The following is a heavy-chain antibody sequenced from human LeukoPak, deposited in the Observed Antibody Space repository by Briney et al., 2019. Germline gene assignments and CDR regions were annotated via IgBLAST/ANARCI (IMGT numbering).Heavy chain of an antibody. Sequence: SETLSLTCTVSGGSISSYYWSWIRQPPGKGLEWIEYIYYTGSTNYNPSLRSRVTISGDTSKSQFSLKLSSVTAADSAVYYCASGGYSYGKFDYWGQGTLVTVSS. V-gene: IGHV4-59*01. J-gene: IGHJ4*02. CDR1: GGSISSYY. D-gene: IGHD5-18*01. CDR2: IYYTGST. CDR3: ASGGYSYGKFDY.